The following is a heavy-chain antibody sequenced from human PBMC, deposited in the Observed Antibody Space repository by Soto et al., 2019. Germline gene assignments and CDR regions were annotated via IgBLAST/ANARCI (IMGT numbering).Heavy chain of an antibody. V-gene: IGHV3-30-3*01. CDR1: GFTFSSYA. CDR2: ISYDGSNK. CDR3: ATDPLCGTAMFSWYFDL. Sequence: QVQLVESGGGVVQPGRSLRLSCAASGFTFSSYAMHWVRQAPGKGLEWVAVISYDGSNKYYADSVKGRFTISRDNSKNTPYLQINSLIAEDTAVYYCATDPLCGTAMFSWYFDLWGRGTLVTVSS. D-gene: IGHD5-18*01. J-gene: IGHJ2*01.